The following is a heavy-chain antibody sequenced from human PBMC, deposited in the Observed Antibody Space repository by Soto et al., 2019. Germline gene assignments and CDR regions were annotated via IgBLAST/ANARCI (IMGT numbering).Heavy chain of an antibody. CDR2: IYPGDSDT. D-gene: IGHD3-22*01. J-gene: IGHJ5*02. V-gene: IGHV5-51*01. Sequence: GSSLKSSCTRSAYSFTSYWIVCVLQIPDKVLECVVIIYPGDSDTRYSPSFQGQVTISAAKSISTAYLQWSSLKASDTAMYYCARLPYYYDSSGSNWFDTWGQGTLVTVSS. CDR3: ARLPYYYDSSGSNWFDT. CDR1: AYSFTSYW.